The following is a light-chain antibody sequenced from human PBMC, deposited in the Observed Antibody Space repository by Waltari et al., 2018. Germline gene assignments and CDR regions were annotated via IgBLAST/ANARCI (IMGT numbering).Light chain of an antibody. CDR3: ATWDNSLRHVV. CDR1: NSNIGTNS. J-gene: IGLJ2*01. Sequence: QSVLTQPPSVSAAPGQTVPISCSGSNSNIGTNSVCWYQQLPGTAPKLLIYDNNKRPSGIPDRFFGSKSGASATLGITGLQTGDEADYYCATWDNSLRHVVFGGGTKLTVL. V-gene: IGLV1-51*01. CDR2: DNN.